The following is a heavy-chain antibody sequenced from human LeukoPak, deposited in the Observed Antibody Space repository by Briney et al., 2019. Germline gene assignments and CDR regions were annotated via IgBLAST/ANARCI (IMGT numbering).Heavy chain of an antibody. CDR2: ISWNSGSI. Sequence: GRSLRLSCAASGFTFDDYAMHWVRQAPGKGLEWVSGISWNSGSIGYADSVKGRFTISRDNAKNSLYLQMNSLRAEDTAVYYCAKDDAWLQFGEWSQGTLVTVSS. J-gene: IGHJ4*02. V-gene: IGHV3-9*01. D-gene: IGHD3-10*01. CDR3: AKDDAWLQFGE. CDR1: GFTFDDYA.